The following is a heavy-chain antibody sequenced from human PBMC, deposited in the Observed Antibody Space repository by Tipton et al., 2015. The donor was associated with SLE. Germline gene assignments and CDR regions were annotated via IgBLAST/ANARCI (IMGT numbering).Heavy chain of an antibody. CDR3: AKVGVDTRAFDI. CDR1: GFTFSSYA. J-gene: IGHJ3*02. V-gene: IGHV3-23*01. D-gene: IGHD5-18*01. Sequence: SLRLSCAASGFTFSSYAMSWVRQAPGKGLEWVSAISGSGGSTYYADSVKGRFTISRDNTKNTLYLQMSSLRAEDTAVYYCAKVGVDTRAFDIWGRGTVVTVSS. CDR2: ISGSGGST.